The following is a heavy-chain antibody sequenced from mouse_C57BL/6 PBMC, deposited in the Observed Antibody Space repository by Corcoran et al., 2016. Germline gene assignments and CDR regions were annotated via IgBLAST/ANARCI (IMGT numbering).Heavy chain of an antibody. Sequence: QIQLVQSGPEMKKPGETVKISCKASGYTFTTYGMSWVKQAPGKDLKWMGWINTYSGVPTYADDFKGRFAFSLETSASTAYLQINNLKNEDTATYFCVRDSNWFFDVCGTGTTVPVSS. J-gene: IGHJ1*02. CDR2: INTYSGVP. CDR1: GYTFTTYG. CDR3: VRDSNWFFDV. V-gene: IGHV9-3*01.